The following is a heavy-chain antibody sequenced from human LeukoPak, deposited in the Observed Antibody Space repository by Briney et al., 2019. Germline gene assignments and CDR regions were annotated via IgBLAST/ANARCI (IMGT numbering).Heavy chain of an antibody. J-gene: IGHJ4*02. V-gene: IGHV3-66*02. CDR1: GFTVSNNY. CDR2: IYSGDNT. CDR3: AGRRVLDASFDY. Sequence: GGSLRLSGAASGFTVSNNYMSWVRQAPGKGLEWVSVIYSGDNTYYVESVKGRFTISRDNSKNTLFLQMNRLRAEDTAVYYCAGRRVLDASFDYWGQGTLVTVSS. D-gene: IGHD3-16*01.